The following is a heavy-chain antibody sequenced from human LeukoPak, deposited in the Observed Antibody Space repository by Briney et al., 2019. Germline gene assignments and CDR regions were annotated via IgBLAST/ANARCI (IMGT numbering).Heavy chain of an antibody. J-gene: IGHJ4*02. Sequence: QXPGQGLXXXXIINPSGGSTSYAQKFQGRVTMTRDTSTSTVYMELSSLRSEDTAVYYCARSVYYYDSSVGYWGQGTLVTVSS. V-gene: IGHV1-46*01. CDR3: ARSVYYYDSSVGY. D-gene: IGHD3-22*01. CDR2: INPSGGST.